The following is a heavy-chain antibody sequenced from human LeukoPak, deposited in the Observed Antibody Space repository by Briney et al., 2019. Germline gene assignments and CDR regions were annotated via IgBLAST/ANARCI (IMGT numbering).Heavy chain of an antibody. V-gene: IGHV3-15*01. Sequence: GGSLRLSCAASGFTFSNAWMSWVRQAPGKGLEWVGRIKSKTDGGTTDYAAPVKGRFTISRDDSKNTLYLQMNSLKTEDTAVYYCTTDQPGGRRNFDYWGQGTLVTVPS. CDR2: IKSKTDGGTT. CDR3: TTDQPGGRRNFDY. D-gene: IGHD1-14*01. J-gene: IGHJ4*02. CDR1: GFTFSNAW.